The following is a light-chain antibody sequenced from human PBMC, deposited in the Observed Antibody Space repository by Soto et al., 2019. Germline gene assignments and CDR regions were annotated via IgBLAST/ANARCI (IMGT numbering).Light chain of an antibody. V-gene: IGKV3-15*01. CDR1: QSVSID. J-gene: IGKJ1*01. Sequence: EIVMTQSPDTLSVSPGERATLSCRASQSVSIDLGWYQQTPGQAPRLLIYGASTRATGVPPTFSGSASETEFTLTISRLQSEDFTVYYCQQYNKWPLTFGQGTKVEIK. CDR3: QQYNKWPLT. CDR2: GAS.